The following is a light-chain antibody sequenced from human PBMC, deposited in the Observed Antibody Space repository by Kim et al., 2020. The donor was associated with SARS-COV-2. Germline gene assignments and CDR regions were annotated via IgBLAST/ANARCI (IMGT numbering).Light chain of an antibody. CDR2: SAS. J-gene: IGKJ4*01. CDR1: QDIHSY. CDR3: QGYSRAPLT. V-gene: IGKV1-27*01. Sequence: GDRVTITCRASQDIHSYLAWYQQKPGKVPKLLIYSASTLQSGVPSRFTGSGSGTEFTLTISSLQPEDVASYFCQGYSRAPLTFGGGTKVEI.